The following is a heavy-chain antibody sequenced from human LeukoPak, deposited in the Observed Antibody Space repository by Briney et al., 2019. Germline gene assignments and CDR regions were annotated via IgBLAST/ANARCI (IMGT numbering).Heavy chain of an antibody. CDR1: GFTFSSYG. Sequence: PGGSLRLSCAASGFTFSSYGMHWVRQAPGKGLEWVAVMSYDGSNKYYADSVKGRFTISRDNSKNTLYLQMNSLRAEDTAVYYCARDFELLYYWGQGTLVTVSS. CDR3: ARDFELLYY. CDR2: MSYDGSNK. V-gene: IGHV3-30*03. J-gene: IGHJ4*02. D-gene: IGHD3-10*01.